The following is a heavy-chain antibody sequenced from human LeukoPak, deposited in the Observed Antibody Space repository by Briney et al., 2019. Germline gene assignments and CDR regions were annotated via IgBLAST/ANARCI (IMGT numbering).Heavy chain of an antibody. V-gene: IGHV4-59*12. CDR1: GGSISSYY. Sequence: PSETLSLTCTVSGGSISSYYWSWIRQPPGKGLEWIGYIYYSGSTNYNPSLKSRVTISVDTSKNQFSLKLSSVTAADTAVYYCARGRTIFRAVAGTNYYYYGMDVWGKGTTVTVSS. D-gene: IGHD6-19*01. J-gene: IGHJ6*04. CDR2: IYYSGST. CDR3: ARGRTIFRAVAGTNYYYYGMDV.